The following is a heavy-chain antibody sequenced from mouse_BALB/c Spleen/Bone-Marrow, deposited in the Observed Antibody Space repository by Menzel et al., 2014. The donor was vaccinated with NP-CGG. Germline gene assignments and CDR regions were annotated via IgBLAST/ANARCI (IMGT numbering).Heavy chain of an antibody. CDR2: IWAGGST. Sequence: VQLVESGPGLVAPSQSLSITCTVSGFSLTSYGVHWVRQPPGKGLEWLGVIWAGGSTNYNSALMSRLSISKDNSKSQVFLEMNCLQTDDTAIYYCAREKYGNDYWGQGTTLTVSS. V-gene: IGHV2-9*02. CDR3: AREKYGNDY. D-gene: IGHD2-10*02. CDR1: GFSLTSYG. J-gene: IGHJ2*01.